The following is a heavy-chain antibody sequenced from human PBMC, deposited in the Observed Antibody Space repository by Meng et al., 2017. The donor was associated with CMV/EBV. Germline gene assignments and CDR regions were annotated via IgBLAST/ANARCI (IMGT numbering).Heavy chain of an antibody. CDR2: ISGYNGNT. J-gene: IGHJ3*02. CDR1: GYSFTNYG. CDR3: ARGVGQRLGRGFDI. D-gene: IGHD6-25*01. Sequence: ASVKVSCKASGYSFTNYGISWVRQAPGQGLEYMGWISGYNGNTSYAQRFQGRITTTIDTSSDTAYMELRSLRSDDTAVYYCARGVGQRLGRGFDIWGQGTMVTVSS. V-gene: IGHV1-18*01.